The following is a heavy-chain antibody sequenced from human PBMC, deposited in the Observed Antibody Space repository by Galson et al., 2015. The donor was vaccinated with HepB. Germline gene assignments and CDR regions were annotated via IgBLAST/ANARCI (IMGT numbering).Heavy chain of an antibody. Sequence: SLRLSCAASGFIFSSYWMSWVRQAPGKGPEWVANIKQDGSEKYYVDSVKGRFTIYRDNVKNSLNLQMNGLRAEDTAVYYCARLIVGAIDYWGQGILVTVSS. V-gene: IGHV3-7*03. D-gene: IGHD1-26*01. CDR1: GFIFSSYW. CDR2: IKQDGSEK. CDR3: ARLIVGAIDY. J-gene: IGHJ4*02.